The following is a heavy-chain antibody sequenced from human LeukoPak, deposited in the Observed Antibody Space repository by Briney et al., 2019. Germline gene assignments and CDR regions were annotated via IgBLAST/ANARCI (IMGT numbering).Heavy chain of an antibody. V-gene: IGHV3-23*01. CDR2: IGGSGGAI. Sequence: PGGSLRLSCGASGFTFSRYAMSWVRQAPGKGLQWVSEIGGSGGAIYYADSVKGRFTISRDNSKNTLFLEMNSLRAEDTAVYYCAKDQPCSGGSCYPEWFDPWGQGTLVTVSS. D-gene: IGHD2-15*01. J-gene: IGHJ5*02. CDR1: GFTFSRYA. CDR3: AKDQPCSGGSCYPEWFDP.